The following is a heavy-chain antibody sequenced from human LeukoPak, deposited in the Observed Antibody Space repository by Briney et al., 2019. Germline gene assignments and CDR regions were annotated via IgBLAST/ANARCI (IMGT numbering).Heavy chain of an antibody. J-gene: IGHJ5*02. D-gene: IGHD3-22*01. Sequence: SETLSLTCTVSGGSISSYYWSWIRQPPGKGLEWIGHIYYSGSTNYNPSLKSRVTISVDTSKNQFSLKLSSVTAADTAVYYCARAYYYDSSAKGKNWFDPWGQGTLVTVSS. CDR1: GGSISSYY. CDR2: IYYSGST. V-gene: IGHV4-59*08. CDR3: ARAYYYDSSAKGKNWFDP.